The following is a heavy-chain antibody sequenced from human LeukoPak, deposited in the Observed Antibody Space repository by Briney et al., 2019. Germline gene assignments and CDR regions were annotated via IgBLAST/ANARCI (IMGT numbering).Heavy chain of an antibody. CDR2: IYSGGST. CDR3: ARRAGAYSHPYDY. J-gene: IGHJ4*02. V-gene: IGHV3-53*01. CDR1: GFTVSSDS. Sequence: GGSLRLSCTVSGFTVSSDSMSWVRQAPGKGLEWVAFIYSGGSTHYSDSVKGRFTISRDNSKNTLYLQMNSLRAEHTAVYYCARRAGAYSHPYDYWGKGTLVTVSS. D-gene: IGHD4/OR15-4a*01.